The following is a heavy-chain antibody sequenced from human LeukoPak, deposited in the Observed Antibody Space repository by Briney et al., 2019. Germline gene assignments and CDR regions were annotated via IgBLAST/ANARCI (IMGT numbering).Heavy chain of an antibody. CDR3: ARGGELLRPADY. CDR2: ITGTSSYK. D-gene: IGHD1-26*01. J-gene: IGHJ4*02. V-gene: IGHV3-21*01. CDR1: GFIFSTYG. Sequence: GGSLRLSCAASGFIFSTYGMNWVRQAPGKGLEWVSSITGTSSYKYYTVSVKGRFTISRDNAKNSLYLQMNNLRAEDTAVFYCARGGELLRPADYWGQGTLVTVSS.